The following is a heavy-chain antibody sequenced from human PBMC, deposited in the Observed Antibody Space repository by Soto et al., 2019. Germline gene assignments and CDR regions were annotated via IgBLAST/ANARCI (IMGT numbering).Heavy chain of an antibody. V-gene: IGHV1-69*01. D-gene: IGHD1-1*01. CDR3: ARPRTVATTKGYDY. J-gene: IGHJ4*02. CDR2: IIPIFGTV. Sequence: QVQLVQSGAEVKKPGSSVEVSCKASGGTFSNYPFTWVRQAPGQGLEWMGGIIPIFGTVTYAQKFQGRLTISADESTSTAYMEMSGLTSEDTAVYYCARPRTVATTKGYDYWGQGTLVTVSS. CDR1: GGTFSNYP.